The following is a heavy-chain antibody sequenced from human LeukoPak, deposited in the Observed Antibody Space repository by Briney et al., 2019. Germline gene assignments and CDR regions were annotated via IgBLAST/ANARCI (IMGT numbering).Heavy chain of an antibody. D-gene: IGHD5-24*01. Sequence: GASVKVSCKASGYTFNGYYMHWVRQARGQGLEWMGWVNPNSGGTNYAQKFQGRVTMTRDTSISTAYMELSRLRSDDTAVYYCARGGDDYVGPYYFDYWGQGTLVTVSS. V-gene: IGHV1-2*02. CDR2: VNPNSGGT. CDR3: ARGGDDYVGPYYFDY. CDR1: GYTFNGYY. J-gene: IGHJ4*02.